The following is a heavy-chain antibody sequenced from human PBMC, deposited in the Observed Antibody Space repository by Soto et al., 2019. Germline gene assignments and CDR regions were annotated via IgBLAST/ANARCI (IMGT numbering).Heavy chain of an antibody. V-gene: IGHV3-30*18. D-gene: IGHD6-19*01. CDR3: AKDGRAYSSGWYAPSLDY. J-gene: IGHJ4*02. Sequence: QVQLVESGGGVVQPGRSLRLSCAASGFTFSTYGMHWVRQAPGKGLEWVAVISYDGNNKYYADSVKGRFTISRDNSKNSXYLQMNSLRADDTAVYFCAKDGRAYSSGWYAPSLDYWGQGTLVTVSS. CDR2: ISYDGNNK. CDR1: GFTFSTYG.